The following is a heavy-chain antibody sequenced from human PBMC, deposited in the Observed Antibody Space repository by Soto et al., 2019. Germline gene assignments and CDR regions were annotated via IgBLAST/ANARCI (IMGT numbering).Heavy chain of an antibody. CDR1: GYTFTGYY. V-gene: IGHV1-2*04. CDR3: ARDRRDIVVVPAAIGGMDV. J-gene: IGHJ6*02. D-gene: IGHD2-2*01. Sequence: ASVKVSCKASGYTFTGYYMHWVRQAPGQGLEWMGWINPNSGGTNYAQKFQGWVTMTRDTSISTAYMELSRLRSDDTAVYYCARDRRDIVVVPAAIGGMDVWGQGTTVTVSS. CDR2: INPNSGGT.